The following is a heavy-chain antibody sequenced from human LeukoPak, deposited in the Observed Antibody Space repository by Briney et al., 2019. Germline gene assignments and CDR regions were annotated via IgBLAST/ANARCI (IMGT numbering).Heavy chain of an antibody. V-gene: IGHV3-23*01. D-gene: IGHD6-19*01. CDR3: AKDRAPYSSGWGPFDY. CDR2: ISGSGGST. J-gene: IGHJ4*02. CDR1: GFTFSSYA. Sequence: GGSLRLSCAASGFTFSSYAMSWVCQAPGKGLEWVSAISGSGGSTSYADSVKGRFAISRDNSKNTVYLQMSSLRAADTAVYYCAKDRAPYSSGWGPFDYWGQGTLVTVSS.